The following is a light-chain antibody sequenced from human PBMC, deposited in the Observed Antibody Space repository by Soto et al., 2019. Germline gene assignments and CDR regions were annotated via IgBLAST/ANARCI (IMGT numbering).Light chain of an antibody. CDR3: MQRIEFPYT. CDR2: TLS. J-gene: IGKJ2*01. V-gene: IGKV2-40*01. CDR1: QSLLDSHDGNTY. Sequence: DIVMTQTPLSLPVTPGEPASISCRSSQSLLDSHDGNTYLDWYLQKPGQSPQLLIYTLSYRASXVXDXSSGSGSGTDFTLKISRVEAEDVGVYYCMQRIEFPYTFGQGTKLEIK.